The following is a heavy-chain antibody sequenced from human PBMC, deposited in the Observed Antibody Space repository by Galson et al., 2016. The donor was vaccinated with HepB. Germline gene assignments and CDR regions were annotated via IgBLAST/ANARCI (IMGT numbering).Heavy chain of an antibody. CDR3: ARRGPRHGRAPRHGDYDYFDS. J-gene: IGHJ4*02. CDR2: ISKDGRNK. D-gene: IGHD4-17*01. V-gene: IGHV3-30*04. CDR1: GFTFGSSA. Sequence: SLRLSCAASGFTFGSSAMHWVRQAPGKGLEWVAVISKDGRNKYCADSVGGRFTVSRDNSNNTLFLQMNTLGAEDTAVYYCARRGPRHGRAPRHGDYDYFDSWGQGTLVTISS.